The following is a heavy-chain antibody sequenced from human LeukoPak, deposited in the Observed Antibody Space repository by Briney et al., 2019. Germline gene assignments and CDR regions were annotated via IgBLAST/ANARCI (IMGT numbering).Heavy chain of an antibody. J-gene: IGHJ4*02. D-gene: IGHD3-10*01. CDR2: INHSGST. Sequence: SETLSLTCTVSGGSISSSSYYWSWIRQPPGKGLEWIGEINHSGSTNYNPSLKSRVTISVDTSKNQFSLKLSSVTAADTAVYYCARRGPLNTYYYGSGSYYRPKSFDYWGQGTLVTVSS. CDR1: GGSISSSSYY. CDR3: ARRGPLNTYYYGSGSYYRPKSFDY. V-gene: IGHV4-39*07.